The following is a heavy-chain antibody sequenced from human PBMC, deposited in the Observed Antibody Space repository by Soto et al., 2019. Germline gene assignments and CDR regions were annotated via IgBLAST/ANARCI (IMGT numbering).Heavy chain of an antibody. CDR3: ARSIPTVDWYFDL. Sequence: GASVKVSCKASGYTFTSYAMHWVRQAPGQRLEWMGWINAGNGNTKYSQKFQGRVTITRDTSASTAYMELSSLRSEDTAVYYCARSIPTVDWYFDLWGRGTLVTVSS. CDR1: GYTFTSYA. V-gene: IGHV1-3*01. CDR2: INAGNGNT. D-gene: IGHD4-17*01. J-gene: IGHJ2*01.